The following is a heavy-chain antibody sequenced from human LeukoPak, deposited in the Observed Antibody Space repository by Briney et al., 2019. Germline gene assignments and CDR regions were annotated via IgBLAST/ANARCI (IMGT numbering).Heavy chain of an antibody. Sequence: ASVKVSCKASGYTFTSYGISWVRQAPGQGLEWMGWISAYNGNTNYAQKLQGRVTMTTDTSTSTAYMELRSLRSDDTAVYYCARDPHYVPPPQYFDYWGQGTLVTVSS. CDR1: GYTFTSYG. J-gene: IGHJ4*02. CDR2: ISAYNGNT. V-gene: IGHV1-18*01. CDR3: ARDPHYVPPPQYFDY. D-gene: IGHD3-16*01.